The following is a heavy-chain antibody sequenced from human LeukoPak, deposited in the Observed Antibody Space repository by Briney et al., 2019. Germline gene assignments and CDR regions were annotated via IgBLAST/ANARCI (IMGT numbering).Heavy chain of an antibody. D-gene: IGHD6-19*01. J-gene: IGHJ4*02. Sequence: GASVKVSCKASGYTFTGYYMHWVRQAPGQGLEWMGWINPNSGGTNYAQKFQGRVTMTRDTSISTAYMELSRLRSDDTAVYYCARVGRKVGIAVAGIDYWGQGTLVTVSS. V-gene: IGHV1-2*02. CDR1: GYTFTGYY. CDR2: INPNSGGT. CDR3: ARVGRKVGIAVAGIDY.